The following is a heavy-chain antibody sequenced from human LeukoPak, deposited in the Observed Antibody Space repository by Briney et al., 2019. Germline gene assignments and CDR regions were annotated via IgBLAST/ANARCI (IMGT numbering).Heavy chain of an antibody. CDR3: AKSSNEWELNSFDH. CDR2: ISGSGIDP. Sequence: GGSLRLSCAASGFTFSSYGMHWVRQAPGKGLEWVAAISGSGIDPLYADFAEGRFTISRDNSKNTLYLHMNSLRAEDTAVYYCAKSSNEWELNSFDHWGPGSLVPVSS. D-gene: IGHD4-23*01. CDR1: GFTFSSYG. V-gene: IGHV3-23*01. J-gene: IGHJ4*02.